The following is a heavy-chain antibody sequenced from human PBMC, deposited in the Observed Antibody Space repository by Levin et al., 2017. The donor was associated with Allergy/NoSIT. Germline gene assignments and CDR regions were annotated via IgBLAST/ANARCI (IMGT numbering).Heavy chain of an antibody. Sequence: LSLPCAASGFTFSSSGIHWVRQAPGKGLEWVAVISYDGTNEDYADSVKGRFTISRDNSKNTLYLQMNSLRAEDTAVYYCAKDHFSGYSSSWEDSWGQGTLVTVSS. V-gene: IGHV3-30*18. CDR1: GFTFSSSG. D-gene: IGHD6-13*01. CDR2: ISYDGTNE. CDR3: AKDHFSGYSSSWEDS. J-gene: IGHJ4*02.